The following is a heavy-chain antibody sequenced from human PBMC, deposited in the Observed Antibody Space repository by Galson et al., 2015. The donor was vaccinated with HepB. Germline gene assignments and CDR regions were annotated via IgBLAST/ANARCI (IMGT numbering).Heavy chain of an antibody. V-gene: IGHV1-24*01. Sequence: SVKVSCKVSGYTLTELSMHWVRQAPGKGLEWMGGFDPEDGETIYAQKFQGRVTMTEDTSTDTAYMELSSLRSEDTAVYYCATVYYGSVLNAFDIWGQGTMVTVSS. CDR3: ATVYYGSVLNAFDI. J-gene: IGHJ3*02. CDR2: FDPEDGET. CDR1: GYTLTELS. D-gene: IGHD3-10*01.